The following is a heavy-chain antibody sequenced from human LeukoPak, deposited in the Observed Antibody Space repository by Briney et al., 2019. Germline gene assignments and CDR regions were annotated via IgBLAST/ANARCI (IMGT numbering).Heavy chain of an antibody. V-gene: IGHV3-30*04. D-gene: IGHD5-12*01. J-gene: IGHJ6*02. Sequence: GRSLRLSCVASGFTFSSFALHWVRQAPGKGLEWVAVISSDGSNKFYADSVKGRFTISRDNPVDTVFLQMNSLRADDTAVYYCTRDDVLSGYVPYYYAMDVWGQGTTVTVSS. CDR3: TRDDVLSGYVPYYYAMDV. CDR1: GFTFSSFA. CDR2: ISSDGSNK.